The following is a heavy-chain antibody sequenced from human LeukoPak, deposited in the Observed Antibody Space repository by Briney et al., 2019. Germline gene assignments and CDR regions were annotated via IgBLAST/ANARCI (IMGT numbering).Heavy chain of an antibody. D-gene: IGHD3-22*01. CDR1: GFTFSSYA. J-gene: IGHJ4*02. CDR2: ISYDGSNK. V-gene: IGHV3-30*01. CDR3: ARVTIYDSSGYSLDY. Sequence: GRSLRLSCAASGFTFSSYAMHWVRQAPGKGLEWVAVISYDGSNKYYADSGKGRFTISRDNSKNTLYLQMNSLRAEDKAVYYCARVTIYDSSGYSLDYRVQPALVTVCS.